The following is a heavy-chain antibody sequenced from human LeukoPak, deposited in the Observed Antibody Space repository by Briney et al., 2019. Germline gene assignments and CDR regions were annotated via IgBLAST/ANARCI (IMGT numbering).Heavy chain of an antibody. J-gene: IGHJ4*02. V-gene: IGHV3-74*01. Sequence: PGGSLRLSCAASGFTFSTYWMHWVRQAPWTGLVWVSRINSDGSSTTYADSVKGRFTISRDNAKNTLYLRMNSLRAEDSAVYYCGTGPRNDGEDDWGQGTLVTVSS. D-gene: IGHD1-1*01. CDR2: INSDGSST. CDR3: GTGPRNDGEDD. CDR1: GFTFSTYW.